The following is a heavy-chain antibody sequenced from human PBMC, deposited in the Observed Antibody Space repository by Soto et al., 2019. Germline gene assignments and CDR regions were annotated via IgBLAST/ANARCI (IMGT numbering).Heavy chain of an antibody. J-gene: IGHJ6*02. V-gene: IGHV4-61*01. CDR1: GGSVSSDSYY. D-gene: IGHD1-20*01. CDR3: ARYKSNYYYGMDV. Sequence: SETLSLTCTVSGGSVSSDSYYWSWIRQPPGKGLEWIGYIYYSGNTNYNPSLKSRVTISLDPSKNQFSLTLKSVTAADTAVYYCARYKSNYYYGMDVRGQGTTVTVS. CDR2: IYYSGNT.